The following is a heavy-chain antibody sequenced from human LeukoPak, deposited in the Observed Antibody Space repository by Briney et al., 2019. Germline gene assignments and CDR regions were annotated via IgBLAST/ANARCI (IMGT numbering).Heavy chain of an antibody. CDR2: ISSSSSYI. D-gene: IGHD4-23*01. Sequence: GGSLRLSCAASGFTFSSYSMNWVRQAPGKGLEWVSSISSSSSYIYYADSVKGRFTISRDNGKNTLFLQMNSLRAEDAAVYYCVRGNDYGGPHYWGQGTLVTVSS. V-gene: IGHV3-21*01. CDR3: VRGNDYGGPHY. CDR1: GFTFSSYS. J-gene: IGHJ4*02.